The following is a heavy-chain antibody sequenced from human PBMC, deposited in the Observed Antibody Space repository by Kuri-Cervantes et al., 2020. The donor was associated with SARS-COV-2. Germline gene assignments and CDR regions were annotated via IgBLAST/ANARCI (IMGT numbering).Heavy chain of an antibody. CDR2: TYYSGST. D-gene: IGHD5-12*01. CDR3: ATVARGAIVATIREGFDY. V-gene: IGHV4-38-2*01. CDR1: GYSISSGYY. Sequence: SQTLSLTCAVSGYSISSGYYWGWIRQPPGKGLEWIGSTYYSGSTYYNPSLKSRVTISVDTSKNQFSLKLSSVTAADTAVYYCATVARGAIVATIREGFDYWGQGTLVTVSS. J-gene: IGHJ4*02.